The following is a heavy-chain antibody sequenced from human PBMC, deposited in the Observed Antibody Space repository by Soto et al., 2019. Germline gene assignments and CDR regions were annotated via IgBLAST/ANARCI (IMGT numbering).Heavy chain of an antibody. CDR3: ARDRGPRGFDAFDI. CDR1: GFTFSSYS. CDR2: ISSSSSTI. D-gene: IGHD3-10*01. J-gene: IGHJ3*02. Sequence: GGSLRLSCAASGFTFSSYSMNWVRQAPGKGLEWVSYISSSSSTIYYADSVKGRFTISRDNAKNSLYLQMNSLRAEDTAVYYCARDRGPRGFDAFDIWGQGTMVTVSS. V-gene: IGHV3-48*04.